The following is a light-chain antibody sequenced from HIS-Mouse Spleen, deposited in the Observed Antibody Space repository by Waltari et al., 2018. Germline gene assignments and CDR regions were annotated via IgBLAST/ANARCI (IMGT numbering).Light chain of an antibody. Sequence: QSALTQPASVSGSPGQSITISCTGTSSGVGGYNYVSWYQQHPGKAPKLMIYDVSNRPEGVSNRFSGSKAGNTASLTISGLQAEDEADYYCSSYTSSSTWVFGGGTKLTVL. CDR3: SSYTSSSTWV. CDR1: SSGVGGYNY. V-gene: IGLV2-14*03. CDR2: DVS. J-gene: IGLJ3*02.